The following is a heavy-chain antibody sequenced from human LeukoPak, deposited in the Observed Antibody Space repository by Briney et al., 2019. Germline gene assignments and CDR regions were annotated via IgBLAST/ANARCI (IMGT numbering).Heavy chain of an antibody. J-gene: IGHJ4*02. CDR2: ISAYNGNT. CDR3: ARGSLDWNYVHTLFDY. CDR1: GYTFTSYG. Sequence: GASVKVSSPASGYTFTSYGISWVRQAPGQGLEWMGWISAYNGNTNYAQKLQGRVTMTTDTSTSTAYMELRSLRSDDTAVYYCARGSLDWNYVHTLFDYWGQGTLVTVSS. V-gene: IGHV1-18*01. D-gene: IGHD1-7*01.